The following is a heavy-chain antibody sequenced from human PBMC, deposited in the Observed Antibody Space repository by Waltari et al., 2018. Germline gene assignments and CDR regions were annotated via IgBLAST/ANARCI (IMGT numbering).Heavy chain of an antibody. CDR1: GYTFTSYD. D-gene: IGHD6-19*01. CDR3: AREEASSGWYGYGYY. V-gene: IGHV1-8*01. CDR2: MNPNSGNT. Sequence: QVQLVQSGAEVKKPGASVKVSCKASGYTFTSYDINWVRQATGQGLEWMGWMNPNSGNTGYAQKFQGRVTMTTDTSTSTAYMELRSLRSDDTAVYYCAREEASSGWYGYGYYWGQGTLVTVSS. J-gene: IGHJ4*02.